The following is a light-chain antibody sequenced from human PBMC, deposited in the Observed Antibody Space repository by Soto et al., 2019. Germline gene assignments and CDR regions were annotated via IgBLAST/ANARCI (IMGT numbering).Light chain of an antibody. Sequence: EIVMTQSPGTLSVSPGERATLSCRASQSIRSNLAWYQQKPGQTPRLLIYVASTRATGIPARFSGSGSGTEFTLTISSLQSEDFAVYYCQQYNNWPGTFGQGTKVDIK. CDR1: QSIRSN. V-gene: IGKV3-15*01. CDR3: QQYNNWPGT. J-gene: IGKJ1*01. CDR2: VAS.